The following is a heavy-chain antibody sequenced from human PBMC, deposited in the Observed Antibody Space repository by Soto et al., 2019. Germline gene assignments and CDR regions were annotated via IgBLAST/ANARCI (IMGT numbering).Heavy chain of an antibody. D-gene: IGHD3-3*02. Sequence: GSLRLSCAASGLSFIDAWMNWVRQAPGKGLEWVGRIKSKPAGGTTDYAAPVKGRFIVSRDDSENTVYLQMSSLKTDDTAVDFWTAALPGGYSIFFDYGGQETRVTVSS. V-gene: IGHV3-15*07. CDR2: IKSKPAGGTT. J-gene: IGHJ4*02. CDR3: TAALPGGYSIFFDY. CDR1: GLSFIDAW.